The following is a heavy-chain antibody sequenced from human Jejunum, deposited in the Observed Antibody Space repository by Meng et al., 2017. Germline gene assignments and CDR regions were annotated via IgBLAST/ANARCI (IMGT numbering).Heavy chain of an antibody. CDR2: ISSSGECT. V-gene: IGHV3-23*01. D-gene: IGHD4-17*01. J-gene: IGHJ4*02. CDR3: AKGFLGTVTRYIGY. CDR1: GFTFSNSA. Sequence: GESLKISCAASGFTFSNSAMSWVRQAPGKGLEWVSGISSSGECTFYAESGRGRFSVSRDNAKNTLWLQLNSLRAEDTAVYYCAKGFLGTVTRYIGYWGQGTLVTVSS.